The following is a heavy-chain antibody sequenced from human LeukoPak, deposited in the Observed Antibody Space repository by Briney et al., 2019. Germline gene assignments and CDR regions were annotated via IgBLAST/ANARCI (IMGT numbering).Heavy chain of an antibody. D-gene: IGHD3-16*01. CDR2: IWYDGSNK. CDR1: GFTFSSYG. CDR3: ARDSRMITFGGVVAY. V-gene: IGHV3-33*01. J-gene: IGHJ4*02. Sequence: GGSLRLSCAASGFTFSSYGMHWVRQAPGKGLEWVAVIWYDGSNKCYADSVKGRFTISRDNSKNTLYLQMNSLRAEDTAVYYCARDSRMITFGGVVAYWGQGTLVTVSS.